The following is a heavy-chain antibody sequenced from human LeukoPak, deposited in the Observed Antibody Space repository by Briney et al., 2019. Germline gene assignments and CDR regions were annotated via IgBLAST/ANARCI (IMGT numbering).Heavy chain of an antibody. D-gene: IGHD3-10*01. CDR2: IYYSGST. V-gene: IGHV4-39*07. CDR3: ARGSPYGSGRQQEFDP. Sequence: SSETLSLTCTVSGGSISSSSYYWGWIRQPPGKGLEWIGRIYYSGSTYYNPSLKSRVTISVDTSKNQFSLKLSSVTAADTAVYYCARGSPYGSGRQQEFDPWGQGTLVTVSS. CDR1: GGSISSSSYY. J-gene: IGHJ5*02.